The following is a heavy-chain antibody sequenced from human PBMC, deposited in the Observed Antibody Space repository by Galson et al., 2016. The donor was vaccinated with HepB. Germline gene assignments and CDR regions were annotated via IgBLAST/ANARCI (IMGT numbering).Heavy chain of an antibody. CDR3: ATYVGAFDI. J-gene: IGHJ3*02. Sequence: SLRLSCAASGFTFSSYSMNWVRQAPGKGLEWVSSISSSSSYIYYADSLMGRFTISRDNAKNSLYLQMNSLRAEDTAVYYCATYVGAFDIWGQGTMVTVSS. D-gene: IGHD1-26*01. V-gene: IGHV3-21*01. CDR2: ISSSSSYI. CDR1: GFTFSSYS.